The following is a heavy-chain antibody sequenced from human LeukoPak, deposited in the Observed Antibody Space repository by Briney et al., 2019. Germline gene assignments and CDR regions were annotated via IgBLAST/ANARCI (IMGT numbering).Heavy chain of an antibody. Sequence: GESLKISCKGSGYSFTTYWIGWVRQVPGKGLEWVGIIYPADSTAKYSPSFQGQVTISADKSISTAYLQWSSLKASDTAMYYCARLYQWELPYDAFDIWGQGTMVTVSS. CDR1: GYSFTTYW. J-gene: IGHJ3*02. CDR3: ARLYQWELPYDAFDI. V-gene: IGHV5-51*01. CDR2: IYPADSTA. D-gene: IGHD1-26*01.